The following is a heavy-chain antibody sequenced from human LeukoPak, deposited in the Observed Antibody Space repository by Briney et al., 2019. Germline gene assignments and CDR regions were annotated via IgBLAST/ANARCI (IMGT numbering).Heavy chain of an antibody. CDR3: AKDTQWELLAFDY. Sequence: PGGSLRLSCAASGFTFSSYAMSWVRQAPGRGLEWVSAISGSGGSTYYADSVKGRFTISRDNSKNTLYLQMNSLRAEDTAVYYCAKDTQWELLAFDYWGQGTLVTVSS. D-gene: IGHD1-26*01. CDR1: GFTFSSYA. J-gene: IGHJ4*02. CDR2: ISGSGGST. V-gene: IGHV3-23*01.